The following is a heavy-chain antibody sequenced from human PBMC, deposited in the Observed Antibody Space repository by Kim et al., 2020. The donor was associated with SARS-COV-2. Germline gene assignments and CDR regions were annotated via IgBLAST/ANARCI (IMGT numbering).Heavy chain of an antibody. CDR2: ISYDGSNK. V-gene: IGHV3-30*18. CDR1: GFTFSSYG. D-gene: IGHD1-26*01. CDR3: AKSLRGATTTVWPAPRLNDAFDI. Sequence: GGSLRLSCAASGFTFSSYGMHWVRQAPGKGLEWVAVISYDGSNKYYADSVKGRFTISRDNSKNTLYLQMNSLRAEDTAVYYCAKSLRGATTTVWPAPRLNDAFDIWGQGTMVTVSS. J-gene: IGHJ3*02.